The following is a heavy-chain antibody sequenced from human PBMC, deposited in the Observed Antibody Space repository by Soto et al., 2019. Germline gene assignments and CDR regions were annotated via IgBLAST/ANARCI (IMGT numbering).Heavy chain of an antibody. CDR3: ARLYSSSWYYYYGMDV. V-gene: IGHV1-69*01. CDR2: IIPIFGTA. Sequence: QVQLVQSGAEVKKPGSSVKVSCKASGGTFSSYAISWVRQAPGQGLEWRGGIIPIFGTANYAQKFQGRVTITADESTSTAYMELSCLRSEDTAVYYCARLYSSSWYYYYGMDVWGQGTTVTVSS. CDR1: GGTFSSYA. J-gene: IGHJ6*02. D-gene: IGHD6-13*01.